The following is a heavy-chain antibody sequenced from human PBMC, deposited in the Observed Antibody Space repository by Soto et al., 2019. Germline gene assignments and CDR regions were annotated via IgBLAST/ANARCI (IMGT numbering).Heavy chain of an antibody. CDR3: ARVYYYDNGFDP. Sequence: ASVKVSCKASGYTFTSYATHWVRQAPGQRLEWMGWINAGNGNTKYSQKFQGRVTITRDTSASTAYMELSSLRSEDTAVYYCARVYYYDNGFDPWGQGTLVTVSS. CDR1: GYTFTSYA. V-gene: IGHV1-3*01. CDR2: INAGNGNT. J-gene: IGHJ5*02. D-gene: IGHD3-22*01.